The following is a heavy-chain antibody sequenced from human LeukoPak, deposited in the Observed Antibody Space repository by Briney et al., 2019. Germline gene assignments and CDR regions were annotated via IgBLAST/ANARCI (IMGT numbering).Heavy chain of an antibody. CDR1: GFNFTAYW. J-gene: IGHJ5*01. CDR2: SHPINSDT. CDR3: ARHQYYYDSSGNYGWFDS. D-gene: IGHD3-22*01. Sequence: GESLKISCKGSGFNFTAYWIVWVRQMPGKGLEWMGISHPINSDTKYSPSFQGQVTISADKSSSTAYLQWNSLKASDTAMYYCARHQYYYDSSGNYGWFDSWGQGTLVTVSS. V-gene: IGHV5-51*01.